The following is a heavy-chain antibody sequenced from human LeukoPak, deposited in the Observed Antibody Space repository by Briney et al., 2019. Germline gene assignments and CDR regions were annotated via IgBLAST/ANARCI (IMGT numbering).Heavy chain of an antibody. D-gene: IGHD1-26*01. Sequence: SETLSLTCAVYGGSFSGYYWSWIRQPPGKGLEWIGEIKHSGSTNYNPSLKSRLTISVDTSKNQFSLKLSSVTAADTAVYYCARKLSSGSYYYYYYMDVWGKGTTVTISS. CDR1: GGSFSGYY. CDR2: IKHSGST. CDR3: ARKLSSGSYYYYYYMDV. V-gene: IGHV4-34*01. J-gene: IGHJ6*03.